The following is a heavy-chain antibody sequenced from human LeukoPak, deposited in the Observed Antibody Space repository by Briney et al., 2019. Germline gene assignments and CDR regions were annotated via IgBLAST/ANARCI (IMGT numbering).Heavy chain of an antibody. J-gene: IGHJ4*02. Sequence: GGSLRLSCAASGFTFSSYSMNWVRQAPGKGLEWVSSISSSSSYIYYADSVKGRFTISRDNAKNSLYLQMNSLRAEDTAVYYCASGMAAAATRDYWGQGTLVTVSS. CDR2: ISSSSSYI. CDR1: GFTFSSYS. CDR3: ASGMAAAATRDY. D-gene: IGHD6-25*01. V-gene: IGHV3-21*01.